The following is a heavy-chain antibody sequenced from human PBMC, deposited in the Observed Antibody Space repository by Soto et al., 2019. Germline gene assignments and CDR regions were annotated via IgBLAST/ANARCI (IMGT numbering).Heavy chain of an antibody. V-gene: IGHV3-64D*08. D-gene: IGHD6-13*01. J-gene: IGHJ5*02. Sequence: GGSLRLSCSASGFTFSSYAMHWVRQAPGKGLEYVSAISSKGGSTYYADSVKGRFTISRDNSKNTLYLQMSSLRAEDTAVYYCVKDPGIAAAGAGWFDPWGQGTLVTVSS. CDR1: GFTFSSYA. CDR3: VKDPGIAAAGAGWFDP. CDR2: ISSKGGST.